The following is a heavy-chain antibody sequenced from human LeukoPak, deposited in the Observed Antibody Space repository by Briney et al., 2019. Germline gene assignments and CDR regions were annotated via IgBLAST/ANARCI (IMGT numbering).Heavy chain of an antibody. CDR2: IYPGDSDT. J-gene: IGHJ3*02. D-gene: IGHD3-3*01. CDR3: ARRLRSGSDTSDAFDI. CDR1: GYSFTSYW. Sequence: GESLKISYKGSGYSFTSYWIGWVRQMPGKGLEWMGIIYPGDSDTRYSPSFQGQVTISADKSISTAYLQWSSLKASDTAMYYCARRLRSGSDTSDAFDIWGQGTMVTVSS. V-gene: IGHV5-51*01.